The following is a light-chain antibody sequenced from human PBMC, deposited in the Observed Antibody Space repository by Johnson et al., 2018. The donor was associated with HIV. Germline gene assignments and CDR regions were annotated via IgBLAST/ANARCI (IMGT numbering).Light chain of an antibody. CDR1: SSNIGNNY. V-gene: IGLV1-51*01. J-gene: IGLJ1*01. Sequence: QSVLTQPPSVSAAPGQKVTISCSGSSSNIGNNYVSWYQHLPGTAPKLLIYDNNKRPSGIPDRFSGSKSGTSATLGITGLPTGAEADYYCGTWDSGLSAVYVFGTGTKVTVL. CDR2: DNN. CDR3: GTWDSGLSAVYV.